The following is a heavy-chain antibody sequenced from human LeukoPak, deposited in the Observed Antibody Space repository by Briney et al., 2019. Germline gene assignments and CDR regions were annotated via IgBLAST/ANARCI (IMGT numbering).Heavy chain of an antibody. Sequence: GGSLRLSCAASGFTFSCYWMHSVRQAPGKVLVWVSRIHSDGRSTSYADSVKGRFTISRDNAKNTLYLQMNSLRTEDTAVYYCARRLAYCGGDCYSFAFDIWGQGTMVTVSS. CDR2: IHSDGRST. J-gene: IGHJ3*02. CDR3: ARRLAYCGGDCYSFAFDI. V-gene: IGHV3-74*01. D-gene: IGHD2-21*02. CDR1: GFTFSCYW.